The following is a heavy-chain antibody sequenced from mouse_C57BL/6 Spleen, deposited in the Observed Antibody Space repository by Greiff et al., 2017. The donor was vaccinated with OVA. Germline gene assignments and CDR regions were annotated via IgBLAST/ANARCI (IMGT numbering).Heavy chain of an antibody. CDR3: TRWSNWAFDY. V-gene: IGHV1-15*01. D-gene: IGHD4-1*01. CDR1: GYTFTDYE. Sequence: QVQLKQSGAELVRPGASVTLSCKASGYTFTDYEMHWVKQTPVHGLEWIGAIDPETGGTAYNQKFKGKAILTADKSSSTAYMELRSLTSEDSAVYYCTRWSNWAFDYWGQGTTLTVSS. CDR2: IDPETGGT. J-gene: IGHJ2*01.